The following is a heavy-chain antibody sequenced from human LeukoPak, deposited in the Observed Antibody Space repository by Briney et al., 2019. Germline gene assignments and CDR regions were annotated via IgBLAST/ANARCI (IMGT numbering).Heavy chain of an antibody. Sequence: PSETLSLTCTVSGGSISSGGYYWSWIRQHPGKGLEWIGYIYYSGSTYYNPSLRSRVTISVDTSKNQFSLKLSSVTAADTAVYYCARVSRWASWLWGQGTLVTVSS. CDR2: IYYSGST. V-gene: IGHV4-31*03. CDR1: GGSISSGGYY. CDR3: ARVSRWASWL. J-gene: IGHJ4*02. D-gene: IGHD5-24*01.